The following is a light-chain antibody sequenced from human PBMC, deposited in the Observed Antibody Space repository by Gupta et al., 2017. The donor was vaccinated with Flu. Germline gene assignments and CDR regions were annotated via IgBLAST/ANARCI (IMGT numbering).Light chain of an antibody. CDR1: SSDVGGYNY. V-gene: IGLV2-14*01. CDR2: EVS. CDR3: SSYTSSSTLV. Sequence: QSALTQPASVSGSAGQSSTIPCTGTSSDVGGYNYVSWYQQHPGKPPKLMIYEVSNRPSGVSNRFSGSKSGNTASLTISGLQAEDEADYYCSSYTSSSTLVFGGGTKLTVL. J-gene: IGLJ3*02.